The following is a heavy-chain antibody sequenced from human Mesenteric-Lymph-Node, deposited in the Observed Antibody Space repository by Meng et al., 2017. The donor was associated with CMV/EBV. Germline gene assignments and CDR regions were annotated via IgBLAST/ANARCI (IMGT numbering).Heavy chain of an antibody. J-gene: IGHJ4*02. CDR3: ARGGYDSSGYYADFDY. D-gene: IGHD3-22*01. V-gene: IGHV4-34*01. Sequence: DGGSFSGYYWRWIRQPAGKGLEWIGEIDHGGSTNYDPSLKSRVTISVDTSKNQFSLKLSSVTAADTAVYYCARGGYDSSGYYADFDYWGQGTLVTVSS. CDR1: GGSFSGYY. CDR2: IDHGGST.